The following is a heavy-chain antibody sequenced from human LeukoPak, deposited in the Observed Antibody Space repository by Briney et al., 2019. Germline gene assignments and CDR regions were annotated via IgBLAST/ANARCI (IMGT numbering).Heavy chain of an antibody. CDR3: ANASGGSCYGVCFDY. V-gene: IGHV3-30*18. J-gene: IGHJ4*02. CDR1: GFTSSSYG. Sequence: GGSLRLSCAASGFTSSSYGMHWVRPAPGKGLEWVAVISYVGSNKYYADSVKGRFTISRDNSKNTLYLQMNSLRAEDTAVYYCANASGGSCYGVCFDYWGQGTLVTVSS. D-gene: IGHD2-15*01. CDR2: ISYVGSNK.